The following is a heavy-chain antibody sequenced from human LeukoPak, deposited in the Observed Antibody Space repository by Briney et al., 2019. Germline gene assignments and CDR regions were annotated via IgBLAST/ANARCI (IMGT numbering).Heavy chain of an antibody. V-gene: IGHV3-21*01. J-gene: IGHJ4*02. D-gene: IGHD3-22*01. CDR3: ARADYYDSMLFDY. Sequence: GGSLRLSCAASGFTFSSYSINWVRQAPGKGLEWVSSISSSSTYIYYAESVKGRFTFSRDNAKNSLYLQMNSLRAEDTAVYYCARADYYDSMLFDYWGQGTLVTVSS. CDR2: ISSSSTYI. CDR1: GFTFSSYS.